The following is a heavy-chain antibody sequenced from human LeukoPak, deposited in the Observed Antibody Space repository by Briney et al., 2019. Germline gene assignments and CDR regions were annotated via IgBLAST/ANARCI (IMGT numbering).Heavy chain of an antibody. CDR3: AKDRSGWYFDY. J-gene: IGHJ4*02. D-gene: IGHD6-19*01. V-gene: IGHV3-53*01. CDR2: IYPGGDT. CDR1: EFTVSANY. Sequence: PGGSLRLSCAASEFTVSANYMNWVRQAPGKGLEWVSVIYPGGDTYYADSVEGRFTISRDNSKNTLYLQMNSLRAEDTAVYYCAKDRSGWYFDYWGQGTLVTVSS.